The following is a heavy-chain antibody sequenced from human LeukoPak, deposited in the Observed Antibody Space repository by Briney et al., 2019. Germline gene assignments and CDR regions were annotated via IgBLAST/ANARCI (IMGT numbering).Heavy chain of an antibody. Sequence: GGSLRLSCAASGFTFSSYAMSWVRQAPGKGLEWVSAISGSGGSTYYADSVKGRFTISRDNSKNTLYLQMNSLRAEDTAVYYCARDWSIVAAGTGFDYWGQGTLVTVSS. CDR1: GFTFSSYA. V-gene: IGHV3-23*01. CDR3: ARDWSIVAAGTGFDY. D-gene: IGHD6-13*01. J-gene: IGHJ4*02. CDR2: ISGSGGST.